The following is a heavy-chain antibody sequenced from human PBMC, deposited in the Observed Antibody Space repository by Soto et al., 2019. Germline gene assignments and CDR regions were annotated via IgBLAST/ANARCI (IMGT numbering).Heavy chain of an antibody. CDR1: GGSISSGNYY. CDR2: ISYSGTT. J-gene: IGHJ4*02. D-gene: IGHD4-17*01. V-gene: IGHV4-30-4*01. CDR3: ATMGTPVTGLYYFDY. Sequence: PSETLSXTXTVSGGSISSGNYYWSWIRQPPGKGLEWIGFISYSGTTHYSASLRSRVSISVDTSKNQFSLDLSSVTAADTAVYYCATMGTPVTGLYYFDYWGQGTLVTVSS.